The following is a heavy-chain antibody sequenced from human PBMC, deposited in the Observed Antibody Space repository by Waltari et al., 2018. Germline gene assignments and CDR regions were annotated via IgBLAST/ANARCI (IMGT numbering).Heavy chain of an antibody. CDR3: ARSTYRYYYDSSGYNWFDP. J-gene: IGHJ5*02. D-gene: IGHD3-22*01. CDR1: GGSISSGSYY. V-gene: IGHV4-61*02. CDR2: IYTSGST. Sequence: QVQLQESGPGLVKASQTLSLTCTVSGGSISSGSYYWSWIRQPAGKGLEWIGRIYTSGSTNYTPSIKSRVTISVEPSNNQFSLKLGSVTAADTAVYYCARSTYRYYYDSSGYNWFDPWGQGTLVTVSS.